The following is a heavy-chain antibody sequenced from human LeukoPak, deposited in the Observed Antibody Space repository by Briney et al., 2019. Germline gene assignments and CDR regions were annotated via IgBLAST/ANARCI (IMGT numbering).Heavy chain of an antibody. V-gene: IGHV1-24*01. CDR1: GYTLTELS. Sequence: ASVKVSCKVSGYTLTELSMHWVRQAPGKGLEWMGGFDPEDGETIYAQKFQGRVTMTEDTSTDTAYMELSSLRSEDTAVYYCATGPPYDSSGYPYFQHWGRAPWSPSPQ. CDR3: ATGPPYDSSGYPYFQH. CDR2: FDPEDGET. D-gene: IGHD3-22*01. J-gene: IGHJ1*01.